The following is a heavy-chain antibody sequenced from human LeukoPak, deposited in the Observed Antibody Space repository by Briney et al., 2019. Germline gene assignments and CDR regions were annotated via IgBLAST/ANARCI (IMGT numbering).Heavy chain of an antibody. D-gene: IGHD3-10*01. CDR1: GYSISSGYY. J-gene: IGHJ4*02. CDR3: ARPDYYGSGSYVN. CDR2: IYYSGST. Sequence: PPETLSLTCTVSGYSISSGYYWGWIRQPPGKGLEWIGYIYYSGSTNYNPSLKSRVTISVDTSKNQFSLKLSSVTAADTAVYYCARPDYYGSGSYVNWGQGTLVTVSS. V-gene: IGHV4-38-2*02.